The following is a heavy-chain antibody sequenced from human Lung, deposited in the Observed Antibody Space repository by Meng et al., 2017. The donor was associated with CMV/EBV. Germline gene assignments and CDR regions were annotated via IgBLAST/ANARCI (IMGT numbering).Heavy chain of an antibody. CDR1: GSTFTSYA. D-gene: IGHD2-15*01. CDR2: INTNTGNP. V-gene: IGHV7-4-1*02. J-gene: IGHJ4*02. CDR3: ARLYCSGGSCYTVDY. Sequence: LGQSGSEVKKPGVSVKVSCKASGSTFTSYAMNWVRQAPGQGLEWMGWINTNTGNPTYAQGFTGRFVFSLDTSVSTAYLQISSLKAADTAVYYCARLYCSGGSCYTVDYWGQGTLVTVSS.